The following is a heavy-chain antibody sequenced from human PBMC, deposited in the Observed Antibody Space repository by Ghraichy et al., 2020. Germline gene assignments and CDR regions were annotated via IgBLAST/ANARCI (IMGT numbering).Heavy chain of an antibody. V-gene: IGHV3-7*03. CDR1: GFTFSSYW. J-gene: IGHJ3*02. CDR2: IKQDGSEK. D-gene: IGHD6-19*01. CDR3: ARAEGIAVAILIGRTDAFDI. Sequence: GGSLRLSCAASGFTFSSYWMSWVRQAPGKGLEWVANIKQDGSEKYYVDSVKGRFTISRDNAKNSLYLQMNSLRAEDTAVYYCARAEGIAVAILIGRTDAFDIWGQGTMVTVSS.